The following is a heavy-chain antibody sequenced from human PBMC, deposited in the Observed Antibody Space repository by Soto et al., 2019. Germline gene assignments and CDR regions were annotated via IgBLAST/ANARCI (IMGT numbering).Heavy chain of an antibody. CDR2: IKQDGSEK. D-gene: IGHD3-9*01. CDR1: GFTFSSYW. CDR3: ARDESYDFLTGYYTPQRFDY. V-gene: IGHV3-7*01. Sequence: WWSLRLSCASSGFTFSSYWMSWVRQAPGKGLEWVANIKQDGSEKYYVDSVKGRFTISRDNAKNSLYLQMNGLRAEDTAVYYCARDESYDFLTGYYTPQRFDYWGQGTLVTVSS. J-gene: IGHJ4*02.